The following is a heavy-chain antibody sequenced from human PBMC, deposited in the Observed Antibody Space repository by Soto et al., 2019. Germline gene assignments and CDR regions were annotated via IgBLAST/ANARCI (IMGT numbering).Heavy chain of an antibody. Sequence: EVQLVESGGGLVQPGGSLRLSCAASGFSFNDYSMNWVRQAPGKGLEWVSYIGGISSTISYADSVKGRFTISIDNAKNSLFLQMNSLRADAAAVYYCSRDSAYAFDIWGQGRMVTVSS. CDR3: SRDSAYAFDI. CDR1: GFSFNDYS. CDR2: IGGISSTI. J-gene: IGHJ3*02. V-gene: IGHV3-48*01.